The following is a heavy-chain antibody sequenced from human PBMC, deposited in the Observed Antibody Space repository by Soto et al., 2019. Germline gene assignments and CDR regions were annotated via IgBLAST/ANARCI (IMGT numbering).Heavy chain of an antibody. J-gene: IGHJ3*02. V-gene: IGHV3-23*01. CDR2: ISGSGATT. Sequence: PGGSLRLSCAASRFTFSSFAMSWVRHAPGKGLQWVSVISGSGATTYYEESVKGRFTISRDNSKNTLYLQMNSRRAEDTAVYYCAKGGVRIMIIGRVVRAAGFDIWGQGTMVTVSS. CDR3: AKGGVRIMIIGRVVRAAGFDI. D-gene: IGHD3-16*01. CDR1: RFTFSSFA.